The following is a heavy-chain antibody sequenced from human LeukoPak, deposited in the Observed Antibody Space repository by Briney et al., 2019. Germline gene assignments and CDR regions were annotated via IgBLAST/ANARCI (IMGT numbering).Heavy chain of an antibody. CDR3: ARRITIAAAGNQYYGMDV. D-gene: IGHD6-13*01. CDR2: ISSSSSYI. CDR1: GFTFSSYS. V-gene: IGHV3-21*01. Sequence: GGSLRLSCAASGFTFSSYSMNWVRQAPGKGLEWVSSISSSSSYIYYADSVKGRFTISRDNAKNSLYLQMNSLRAEDTAVYYCARRITIAAAGNQYYGMDVWGQGTTVTVSS. J-gene: IGHJ6*02.